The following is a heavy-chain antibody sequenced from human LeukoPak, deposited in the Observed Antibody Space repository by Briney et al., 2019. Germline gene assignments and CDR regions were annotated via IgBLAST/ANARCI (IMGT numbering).Heavy chain of an antibody. V-gene: IGHV6-1*01. D-gene: IGHD6-19*01. CDR1: GDSVSSNIAA. CDR3: AREGSSGWTSGYYFDY. Sequence: SQTLSLTCAISGDSVSSNIAAWNGISQSQARGLEWLGRTFYRSKCYKDHAVSVKSRITTNPDTSKNQFSLQLNSVPPEDTAVYYCAREGSSGWTSGYYFDYWGQGTLVTVSS. J-gene: IGHJ4*02. CDR2: TFYRSKCYK.